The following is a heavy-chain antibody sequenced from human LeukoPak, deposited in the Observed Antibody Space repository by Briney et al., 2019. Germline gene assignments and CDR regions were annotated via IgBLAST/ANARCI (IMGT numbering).Heavy chain of an antibody. J-gene: IGHJ4*02. CDR2: IIPIFGTA. D-gene: IGHD3-22*01. Sequence: ASVKVSCKASGGTFSSYAISWVRQAPGQGLEWMGGIIPIFGTANYAQKFQGRVTITADESTSTAYMELRSLRSEDTAVYYCARDSLPDYYDSSGYYYEGSGNYWGQGTLVTVSS. V-gene: IGHV1-69*13. CDR1: GGTFSSYA. CDR3: ARDSLPDYYDSSGYYYEGSGNY.